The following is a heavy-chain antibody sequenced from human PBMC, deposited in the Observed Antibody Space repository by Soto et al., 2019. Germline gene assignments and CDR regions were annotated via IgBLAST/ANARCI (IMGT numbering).Heavy chain of an antibody. CDR3: ARDAVVVGVFNWFDP. Sequence: GSLRLSCAASGFTFSNYAMHWVRQAPGKGLEWVAVISFDGSNKYYADSMKGRFTISRDNSKNTLSLQMNSLRPEDTAVYYCARDAVVVGVFNWFDPWGQGTLVTVSS. V-gene: IGHV3-30-3*01. CDR2: ISFDGSNK. D-gene: IGHD2-15*01. J-gene: IGHJ5*02. CDR1: GFTFSNYA.